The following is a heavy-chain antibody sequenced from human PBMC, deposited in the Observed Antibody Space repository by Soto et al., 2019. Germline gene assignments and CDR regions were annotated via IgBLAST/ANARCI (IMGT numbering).Heavy chain of an antibody. CDR3: ARFQTAAMVSVFYMDV. V-gene: IGHV1-18*01. CDR2: ISAYNGNT. J-gene: IGHJ6*03. CDR1: GYTFTSYG. D-gene: IGHD2-2*01. Sequence: ASVKVSCKASGYTFTSYGISWVRQAPGQGLEWMGWISAYNGNTNYAQKLQGRVTMTTDTSTSTAYMELRSLRSDDTAVYYCARFQTAAMVSVFYMDVWGKGTTVTVSS.